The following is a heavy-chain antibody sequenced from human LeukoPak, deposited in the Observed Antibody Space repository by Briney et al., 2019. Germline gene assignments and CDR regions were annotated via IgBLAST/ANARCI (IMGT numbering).Heavy chain of an antibody. CDR3: ARDPEFSYGYYFDY. Sequence: GGSLRLSCAASGFTFSSYEMNWVRQAPGKGLEWVSYISGNGSPIYYADSVKGRFTISRDNSKNSLFLQLNSLRADDMAVYYCARDPEFSYGYYFDYWGQGTLVTVSS. V-gene: IGHV3-48*03. D-gene: IGHD5-18*01. CDR1: GFTFSSYE. J-gene: IGHJ4*02. CDR2: ISGNGSPI.